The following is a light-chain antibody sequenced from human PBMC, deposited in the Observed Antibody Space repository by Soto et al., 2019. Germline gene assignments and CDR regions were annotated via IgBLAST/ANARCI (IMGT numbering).Light chain of an antibody. CDR2: DAS. Sequence: EIVLTQSPAPLSLSPGARATLSCRASQSVSSYLAWYQQKPGQAPRLLIYDASNRATGIPARFSGSGSGTDFTLTISSLAPEDFAVYYGQQRSNWPPWTFGQGTKVDIK. J-gene: IGKJ1*01. CDR3: QQRSNWPPWT. CDR1: QSVSSY. V-gene: IGKV3-11*01.